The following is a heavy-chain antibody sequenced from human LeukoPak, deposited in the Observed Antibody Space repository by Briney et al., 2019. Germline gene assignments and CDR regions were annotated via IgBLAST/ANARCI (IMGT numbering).Heavy chain of an antibody. J-gene: IGHJ5*02. D-gene: IGHD2-2*01. V-gene: IGHV4-38-2*02. CDR3: ARHGDCSSTSCPNWFDP. CDR2: IHHSGSS. Sequence: PSETLSLTCNVSGYSIRSDYYWGWIRQPPGEGLEWIGNIHHSGSSYRNPSLKSRVTISVDTSKNQFSLKLSSVTAADTAVYYCARHGDCSSTSCPNWFDPWGQGTLVTVSS. CDR1: GYSIRSDYY.